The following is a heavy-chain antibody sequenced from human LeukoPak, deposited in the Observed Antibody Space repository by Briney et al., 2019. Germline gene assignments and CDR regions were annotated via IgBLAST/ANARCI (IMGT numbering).Heavy chain of an antibody. J-gene: IGHJ5*02. D-gene: IGHD2-15*01. V-gene: IGHV1-8*01. CDR3: ARSHTQKEFCTGGRCYPTVWWFDP. Sequence: ASVKVSCKASGYTFINNDINWVRQAPGQGLEWMAWIDPKNGNRGYAQNFQGRVTMTTGISINTAYLELSSLRSEDTAVYYCARSHTQKEFCTGGRCYPTVWWFDPWGQGTLVTVSS. CDR2: IDPKNGNR. CDR1: GYTFINND.